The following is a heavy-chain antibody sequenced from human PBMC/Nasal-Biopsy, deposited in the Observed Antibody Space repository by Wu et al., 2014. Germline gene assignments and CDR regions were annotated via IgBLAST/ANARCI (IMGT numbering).Heavy chain of an antibody. CDR1: GFTFSDYS. J-gene: IGHJ4*02. CDR3: ARDRGYYDTSGQLDY. Sequence: LSCAASGFTFSDYSMNWVRQAPGKGVEWVSSISTSSTYIYYADSVKGRFTISRDNAKDSLSLQMNSLRAEDTAVYYCARDRGYYDTSGQLDYWGQGTLVTVSS. CDR2: ISTSSTYI. V-gene: IGHV3-21*06. D-gene: IGHD3-22*01.